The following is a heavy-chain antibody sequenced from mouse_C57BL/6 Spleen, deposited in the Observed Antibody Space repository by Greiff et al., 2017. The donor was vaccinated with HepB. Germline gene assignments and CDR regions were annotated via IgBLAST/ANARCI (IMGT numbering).Heavy chain of an antibody. CDR1: GFTFSDYG. Sequence: EVKLVESGGGLVKPGGSLKLSCAASGFTFSDYGMHWVRQAPEKGLEWVAYISSGSSTIYYADTVKGRFTISRDNAKNTLFLQMTSLRSEDTAMYYCARLYYGSSSLYWYFDVWGTGTTVTVSS. CDR2: ISSGSSTI. CDR3: ARLYYGSSSLYWYFDV. D-gene: IGHD1-1*01. J-gene: IGHJ1*03. V-gene: IGHV5-17*01.